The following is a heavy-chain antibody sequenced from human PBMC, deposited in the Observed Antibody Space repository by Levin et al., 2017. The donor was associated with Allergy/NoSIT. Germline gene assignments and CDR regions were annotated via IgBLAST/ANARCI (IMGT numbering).Heavy chain of an antibody. CDR1: GFTFSNAW. D-gene: IGHD6-6*01. J-gene: IGHJ4*02. V-gene: IGHV3-15*01. CDR3: TTGLKGIRSSSLGYFDY. CDR2: IKSKTDGGTA. Sequence: GGSLRLSCAASGFTFSNAWMSWVRQAPGKGLEFVGRIKSKTDGGTADYAAPVNGRFTISRDDSENTLYLQMNSLNTEDTAVYYCTTGLKGIRSSSLGYFDYWGQGALVTVSS.